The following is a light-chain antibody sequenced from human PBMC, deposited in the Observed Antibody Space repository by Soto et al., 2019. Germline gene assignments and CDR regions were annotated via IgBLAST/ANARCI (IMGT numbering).Light chain of an antibody. CDR2: QAS. J-gene: IGKJ5*01. CDR1: QGINNY. CDR3: QQYNAA. V-gene: IGKV1-33*01. Sequence: HMTQSPSSLSPSVGDRVTITCQASQGINNYLNWYQQKPGKAPKLLIYQASTLEPGVPSRFSGTGSGTEFTLTISSLQPDDFATYYCQQYNAAFGQGTRLEIK.